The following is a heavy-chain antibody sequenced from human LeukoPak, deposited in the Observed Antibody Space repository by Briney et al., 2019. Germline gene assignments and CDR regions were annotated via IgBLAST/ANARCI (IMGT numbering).Heavy chain of an antibody. Sequence: ASVKVSCKASGYTFTSYDINWVRQATGQGLEWMGWMNPNSGNTGYAQKFQGRVTMTRNTSISTAYMELNSLRSEDTAVYYCARHYGYSYYMDVWGKGTTVTVSS. D-gene: IGHD5-18*01. J-gene: IGHJ6*03. CDR3: ARHYGYSYYMDV. CDR1: GYTFTSYD. CDR2: MNPNSGNT. V-gene: IGHV1-8*01.